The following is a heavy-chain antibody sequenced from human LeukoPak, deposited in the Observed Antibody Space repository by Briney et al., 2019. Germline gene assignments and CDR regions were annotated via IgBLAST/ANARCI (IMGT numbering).Heavy chain of an antibody. CDR3: ATELMGKFDY. J-gene: IGHJ4*02. V-gene: IGHV4-59*01. CDR1: GGSISSYY. D-gene: IGHD2-8*01. CDR2: IYYSGST. Sequence: SETLSLTCTVSGGSISSYYWSWIRQPPGKGLEWIGYIYYSGSTNYNPSLKSRVTISVDTSKNQFSLKLSSVTAADTAVYYCATELMGKFDYWGQGTLVTVSS.